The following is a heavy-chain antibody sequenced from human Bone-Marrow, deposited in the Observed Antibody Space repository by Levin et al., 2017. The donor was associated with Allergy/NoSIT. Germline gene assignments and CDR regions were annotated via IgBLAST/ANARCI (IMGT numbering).Heavy chain of an antibody. CDR3: ARESVYYGSGSWIDC. V-gene: IGHV4-31*02. Sequence: PSETLSLTCTVSGESVSSSGFYWTWIRQYPGKGLEWIGHNYYPGNTSYNPSLKSRVSISEDRSKNQFSLKLDSVTAADTAVYYCARESVYYGSGSWIDCWGQGTLVTVSS. CDR1: GESVSSSGFY. D-gene: IGHD3-10*01. CDR2: NYYPGNT. J-gene: IGHJ4*02.